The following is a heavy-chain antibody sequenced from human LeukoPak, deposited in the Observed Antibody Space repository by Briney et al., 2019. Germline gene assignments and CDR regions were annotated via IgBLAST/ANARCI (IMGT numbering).Heavy chain of an antibody. CDR1: GFTFSSYS. Sequence: GGSLRLSCAASGFTFSSYSMNWVRQAPGKGLEWVSYISSSSSTIHYADSVKGRFTISRDNAKNSLYLQMNSLRAEDTAVYYCARKIVGATTGNAFDIWGQGTMVTVSS. CDR3: ARKIVGATTGNAFDI. J-gene: IGHJ3*02. D-gene: IGHD1-26*01. CDR2: ISSSSSTI. V-gene: IGHV3-48*01.